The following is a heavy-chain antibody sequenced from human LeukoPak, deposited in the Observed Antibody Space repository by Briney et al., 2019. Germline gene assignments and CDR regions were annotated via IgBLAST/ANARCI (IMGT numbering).Heavy chain of an antibody. CDR1: GFAFSSYA. D-gene: IGHD1-26*01. V-gene: IGHV3-23*01. Sequence: GGSLRLSCAASGFAFSSYAMSWVRQAPGKGLEWVSAISGSGGSTYHADSVKGRFTICRDNSKNTLYLQMNSLRAEDTAVYYCAKDEVKWELLYYFDYWGQGTLVTVSS. CDR3: AKDEVKWELLYYFDY. CDR2: ISGSGGST. J-gene: IGHJ4*02.